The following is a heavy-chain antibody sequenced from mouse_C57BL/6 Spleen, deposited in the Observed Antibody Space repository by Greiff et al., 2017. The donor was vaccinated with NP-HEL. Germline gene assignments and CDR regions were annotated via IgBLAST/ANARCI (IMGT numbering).Heavy chain of an antibody. CDR2: IDPSDSYT. CDR3: ARLMVTTGYAMDY. J-gene: IGHJ4*01. D-gene: IGHD2-2*01. Sequence: QVQLQQPGAELVRPGTSVKLSCKASGYTFTSYWMHWVKQRPGQGLEWIGVIDPSDSYTNYNQKFKGTATLTVDTSSSTAYMQLSSLTSEDSAVYYCARLMVTTGYAMDYWGQGTSVTVSS. V-gene: IGHV1-59*01. CDR1: GYTFTSYW.